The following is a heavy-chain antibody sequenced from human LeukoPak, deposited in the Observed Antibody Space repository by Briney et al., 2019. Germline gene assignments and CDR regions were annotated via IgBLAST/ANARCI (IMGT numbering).Heavy chain of an antibody. Sequence: SVKVSCKASDYTFTSYGIYWVRQAPGQGLEWMGWISGYNGNTNYAQKLQGRVTMTTDTSTTTAYMELRSLRSDDTAVYYCARDNAQNWFDPWGQGTLVTVSS. V-gene: IGHV1-18*01. CDR3: ARDNAQNWFDP. J-gene: IGHJ5*02. D-gene: IGHD2-2*01. CDR2: ISGYNGNT. CDR1: DYTFTSYG.